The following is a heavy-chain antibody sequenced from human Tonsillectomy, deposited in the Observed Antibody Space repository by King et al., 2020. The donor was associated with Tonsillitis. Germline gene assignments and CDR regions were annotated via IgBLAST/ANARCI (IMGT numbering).Heavy chain of an antibody. CDR3: ARVKSVAGIDAFDI. CDR2: ISSSGSTI. V-gene: IGHV3-48*01. J-gene: IGHJ3*02. Sequence: VQLVESGGGLVQPGGSLRLSCAASGFTFSSYSMNWVRQAPGKGLEWVSYISSSGSTIYYADSVKGRFTISRDNAKNSLYLQMNSLRAEDTAVYYCARVKSVAGIDAFDIWGQGTMVTVSS. CDR1: GFTFSSYS. D-gene: IGHD6-19*01.